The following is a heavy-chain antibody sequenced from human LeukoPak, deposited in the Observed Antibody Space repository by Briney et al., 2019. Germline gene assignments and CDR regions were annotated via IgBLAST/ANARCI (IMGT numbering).Heavy chain of an antibody. Sequence: SETLSLTCTVSVGSLSSYYLSWIRQPPGKGLGWIGYFYYSGSTNYHPSLKSRVTISVDSSKNQFSLKLSSVTAADTAVYYCAGEYCSGGSCCPLRWGQGTLVTVSS. V-gene: IGHV4-59*01. CDR1: VGSLSSYY. CDR2: FYYSGST. D-gene: IGHD2-15*01. CDR3: AGEYCSGGSCCPLR. J-gene: IGHJ4*02.